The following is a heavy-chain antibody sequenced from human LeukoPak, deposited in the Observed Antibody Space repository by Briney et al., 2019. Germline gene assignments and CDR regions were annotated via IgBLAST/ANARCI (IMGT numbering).Heavy chain of an antibody. CDR3: ARELLVAGGYYGMDV. CDR2: IIPIFGTA. Sequence: SVKVSCKASGGTFSSYAISWVRQAPGQGLEWMGGIIPIFGTANYAQKFQGRVTITADESTSTAYMELSSLRSEDTAVYYCARELLVAGGYYGMDVWGHGTTVTVSS. D-gene: IGHD6-19*01. CDR1: GGTFSSYA. V-gene: IGHV1-69*13. J-gene: IGHJ6*02.